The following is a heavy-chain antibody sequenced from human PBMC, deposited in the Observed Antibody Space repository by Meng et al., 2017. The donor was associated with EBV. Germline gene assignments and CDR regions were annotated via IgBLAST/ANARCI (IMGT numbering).Heavy chain of an antibody. CDR2: VNVGVGYT. Sequence: QVQLVTSWAEVKNPGASVKVSCKASGYAFTSYILHWVRQAPGQRLEWMGWVNVGVGYTKYSQKFQGRVTISSDTSATTGYMELSSLRSEDTAVYYCVRGPPVGVPGPGDYWGQGTLVTVSS. D-gene: IGHD2-21*01. CDR3: VRGPPVGVPGPGDY. J-gene: IGHJ4*02. CDR1: GYAFTSYI. V-gene: IGHV1-3*01.